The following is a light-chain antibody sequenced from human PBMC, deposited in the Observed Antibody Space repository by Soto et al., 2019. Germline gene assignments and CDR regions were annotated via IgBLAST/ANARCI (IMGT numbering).Light chain of an antibody. CDR1: HSVDSN. CDR2: GAS. CDR3: QQYDKWPLT. V-gene: IGKV3D-15*01. J-gene: IGKJ4*01. Sequence: EIVMTQSPGTLSVSTGQGATLSCRASHSVDSNLAWYQQKPGQAPRLLIYGASTRPTGIPDMFSGSGSGTEFTLTISSLQSEDFAVYYCQQYDKWPLTLGGGTKVDIK.